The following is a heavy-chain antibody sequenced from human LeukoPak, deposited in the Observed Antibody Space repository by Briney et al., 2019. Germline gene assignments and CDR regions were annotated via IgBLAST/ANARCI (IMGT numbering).Heavy chain of an antibody. CDR1: GGSISSYY. CDR2: IYYSGST. CDR3: ASSSYCSSTSCPDAFDI. J-gene: IGHJ3*02. D-gene: IGHD2-2*01. Sequence: SETLSLTCTVSGGSISSYYWSWIRQPPGKGLEWIGYIYYSGSTNYNPSLKGRVTISVDTSKNQFSLKLSSVTAADTAVYYCASSSYCSSTSCPDAFDIWGQGTMVTVSS. V-gene: IGHV4-59*01.